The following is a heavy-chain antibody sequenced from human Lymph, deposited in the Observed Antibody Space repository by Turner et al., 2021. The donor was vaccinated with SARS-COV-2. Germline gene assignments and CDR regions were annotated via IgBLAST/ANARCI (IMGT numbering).Heavy chain of an antibody. Sequence: EVQLVESGGGLFQPGESLRLSCATSGLTFSSYWMSWVRQAPGKGLEWVANIKQDGSEKYYVDSVKGRFTISRDNAKNSLYLQMNSLRAEDTAVYYCAREDTVMVYDYWGQGTLVTVSS. V-gene: IGHV3-7*03. D-gene: IGHD5-18*01. CDR3: AREDTVMVYDY. J-gene: IGHJ4*02. CDR1: GLTFSSYW. CDR2: IKQDGSEK.